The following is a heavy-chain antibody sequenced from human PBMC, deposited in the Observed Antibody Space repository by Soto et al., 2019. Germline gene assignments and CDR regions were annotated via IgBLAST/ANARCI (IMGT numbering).Heavy chain of an antibody. J-gene: IGHJ4*02. D-gene: IGHD3-3*01. Sequence: PGGSLRLSCAASGFTFDDYTVHWVRQAPGKGLEWVSLISWDGGSTYYADSVKGRFTISRDNSKNSLYLQMNSLRTEDTALYYCAKDLQPYYDFWSGPGDYWGQGTLVTV. V-gene: IGHV3-43*01. CDR3: AKDLQPYYDFWSGPGDY. CDR2: ISWDGGST. CDR1: GFTFDDYT.